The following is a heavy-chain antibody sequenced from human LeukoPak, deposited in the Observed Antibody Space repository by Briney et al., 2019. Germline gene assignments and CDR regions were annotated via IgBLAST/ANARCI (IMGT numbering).Heavy chain of an antibody. CDR2: IKSKADGGIA. CDR3: VTGGHWLRY. CDR1: GFTFTNEY. Sequence: PGGSLRLSCVASGFTFTNEYMSWVRQAPGQGLEWLGLIKSKADGGIADIAAPVKDRFTISRDESRNTLYLQMNSLKTEDSALYYCVTGGHWLRYWGQGTLVTVSS. V-gene: IGHV3-15*01. J-gene: IGHJ4*02. D-gene: IGHD5-12*01.